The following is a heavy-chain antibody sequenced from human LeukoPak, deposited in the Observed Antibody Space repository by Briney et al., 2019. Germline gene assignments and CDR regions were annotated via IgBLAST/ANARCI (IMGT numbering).Heavy chain of an antibody. CDR2: IYYSGST. J-gene: IGHJ4*02. Sequence: PSETLSLTCTVSGGSISSYYWSWIRQPPGKGLEWIGYIYYSGSTNYNPSLKSRVTISVDTSKNQFSLKLSSVTAADTAVYYCARGRDDYVWGSYRPFDYWGQGTLVTVSS. CDR1: GGSISSYY. CDR3: ARGRDDYVWGSYRPFDY. V-gene: IGHV4-59*01. D-gene: IGHD3-16*02.